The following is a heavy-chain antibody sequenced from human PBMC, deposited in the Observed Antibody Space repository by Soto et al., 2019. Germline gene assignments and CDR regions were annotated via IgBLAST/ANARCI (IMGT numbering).Heavy chain of an antibody. CDR3: ARNPREPPFCYYYYAMDV. CDR1: RYIITSYA. CDR2: INAGNGNT. Sequence: ASVKVSFLASRYIITSYAMHWVRKAPGQGVEWMGWINAGNGNTKYSQKFQGRVTITRDTSASTAYMELSSMRSEDTAVYYCARNPREPPFCYYYYAMDVWGQGTTVTVSS. V-gene: IGHV1-3*01. D-gene: IGHD3-3*02. J-gene: IGHJ6*02.